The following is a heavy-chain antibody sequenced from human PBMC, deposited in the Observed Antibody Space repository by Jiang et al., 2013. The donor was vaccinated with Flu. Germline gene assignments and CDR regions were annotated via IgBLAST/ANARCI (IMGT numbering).Heavy chain of an antibody. CDR3: ARRVFAATTVTTWGGWYFDL. CDR1: GGSISSYY. J-gene: IGHJ2*01. CDR2: IYYSGST. Sequence: TLSLTCTVSGGSISSYYWSWIRQPPGKGLEWIGYIYYSGSTNYNPSLKSRVTISVDTSKNQFSLKLSSVTAADTAVYYCARRVFAATTVTTWGGWYFDLWGRGTLVTVSS. V-gene: IGHV4-59*08. D-gene: IGHD4-17*01.